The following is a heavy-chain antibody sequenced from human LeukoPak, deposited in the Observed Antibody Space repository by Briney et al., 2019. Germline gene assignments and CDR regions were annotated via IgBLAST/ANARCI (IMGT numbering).Heavy chain of an antibody. Sequence: PSETLSLTCAVYGGSFSGYYWSWIRQPPGKGLEWIGYIYYSGSTNYNPSLKSRVTISVDTSKNQFSLKLSSVTAADTAVYYCARVRDDSSGFGAFDIWGQGTMVTVSS. V-gene: IGHV4-59*01. CDR2: IYYSGST. J-gene: IGHJ3*02. CDR3: ARVRDDSSGFGAFDI. CDR1: GGSFSGYY. D-gene: IGHD3-22*01.